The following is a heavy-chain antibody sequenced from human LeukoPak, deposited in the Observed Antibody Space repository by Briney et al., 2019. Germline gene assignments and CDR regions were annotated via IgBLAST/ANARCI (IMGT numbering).Heavy chain of an antibody. V-gene: IGHV3-23*01. J-gene: IGHJ4*02. Sequence: GGSLRLSCAASGFTISSYAKSWVRQAPGKGLEWVSAITGSGGSTYYADSVKGRFTISRDNSKNTLYLQMNSLRAEDSAVYYCANVREFGCSGGSCYGIDYWGKGTLVTVSS. CDR2: ITGSGGST. CDR3: ANVREFGCSGGSCYGIDY. D-gene: IGHD2-15*01. CDR1: GFTISSYA.